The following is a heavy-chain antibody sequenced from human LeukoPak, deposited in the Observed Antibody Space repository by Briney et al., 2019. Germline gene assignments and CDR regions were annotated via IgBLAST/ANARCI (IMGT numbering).Heavy chain of an antibody. D-gene: IGHD6-19*01. CDR2: ITRNGDRK. Sequence: GGSLRLSCSAFGFTFSDLAMHWIRQAPGKGLEYVSGITRNGDRKFYADSVKGRFTISRDNSKNTLYLQMSSLNPEDTSVYYCVNQISGWVYWGQGTLVTVSS. V-gene: IGHV3-64D*06. J-gene: IGHJ4*02. CDR1: GFTFSDLA. CDR3: VNQISGWVY.